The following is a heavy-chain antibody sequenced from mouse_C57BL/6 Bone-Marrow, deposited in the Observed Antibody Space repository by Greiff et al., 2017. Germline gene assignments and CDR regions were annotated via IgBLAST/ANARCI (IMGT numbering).Heavy chain of an antibody. CDR3: AISLYYCYDPCWYFDV. V-gene: IGHV1-58*01. CDR1: GYTFTSYG. Sequence: EVQLQQSGAELVRPGSSVKMSCKTSGYTFTSYGINWVKQRPGQGLEWIGYIYIGNGYTEYNEKFTGKATLTSEKSYSTAYMQLSSLTSEDSAIYFCAISLYYCYDPCWYFDVWGTGTTVTVSS. J-gene: IGHJ1*03. D-gene: IGHD2-2*01. CDR2: IYIGNGYT.